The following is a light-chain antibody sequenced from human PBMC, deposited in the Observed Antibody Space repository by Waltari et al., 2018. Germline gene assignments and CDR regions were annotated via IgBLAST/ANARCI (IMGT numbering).Light chain of an antibody. CDR1: QSVTRAL. CDR2: GAS. J-gene: IGKJ1*01. CDR3: HHYVRLPAT. Sequence: CRASQSVTRALAWYQEKPGQAPRIQIYGASNRATGIPDRFSGSGSVTDVSLTISRLEPEDFAVYYGHHYVRLPATFGQGTKVEIK. V-gene: IGKV3-20*01.